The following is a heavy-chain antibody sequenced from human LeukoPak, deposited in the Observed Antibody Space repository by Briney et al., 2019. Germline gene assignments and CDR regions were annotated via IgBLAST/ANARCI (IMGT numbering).Heavy chain of an antibody. D-gene: IGHD3-10*01. CDR2: ISSSSSYI. J-gene: IGHJ4*02. CDR1: GFTFSSYS. V-gene: IGHV3-21*01. Sequence: GGSLRLSCAASGFTFSSYSMNWVRQAPGKGLEWVSSISSSSSYIYYAGSVKGRFTISRDNAKNSLYLQMNSLRAEDTAVYYCARSGSGSYEYWGQGTLVTVSS. CDR3: ARSGSGSYEY.